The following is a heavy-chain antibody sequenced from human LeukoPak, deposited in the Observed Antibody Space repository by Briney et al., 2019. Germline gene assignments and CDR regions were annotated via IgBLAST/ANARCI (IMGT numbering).Heavy chain of an antibody. CDR1: RFTFSTYI. D-gene: IGHD3-10*01. V-gene: IGHV3-48*02. CDR2: ISSSGSTI. Sequence: GGSLRLSCAASRFTFSTYIMNWVRHSPGKGLEWVSYISSSGSTIYYADFVKGRFTIYRDNSKNSLYLQMNSLRDEDTAVYYCAGEDGSGSSYPPLDYWGQGTLVTVSS. CDR3: AGEDGSGSSYPPLDY. J-gene: IGHJ4*02.